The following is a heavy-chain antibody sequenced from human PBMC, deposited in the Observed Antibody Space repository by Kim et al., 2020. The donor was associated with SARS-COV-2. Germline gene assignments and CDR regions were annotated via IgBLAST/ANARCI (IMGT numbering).Heavy chain of an antibody. V-gene: IGHV1-69*04. J-gene: IGHJ4*02. Sequence: SVKVSCKASGGTFSSYAISWVRQAPGQGLEWMGRIIPILGIANYAQKFQGRVTITADKSTSTAYMELSSLRSEDTAVYYCARDSLRLGGYSSGLFDYWGQGTLVTVSS. CDR1: GGTFSSYA. CDR3: ARDSLRLGGYSSGLFDY. D-gene: IGHD6-19*01. CDR2: IIPILGIA.